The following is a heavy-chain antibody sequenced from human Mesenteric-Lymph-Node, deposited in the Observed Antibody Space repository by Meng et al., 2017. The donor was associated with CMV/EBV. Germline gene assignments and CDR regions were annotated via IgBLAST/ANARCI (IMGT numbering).Heavy chain of an antibody. CDR1: GYTFTSYY. Sequence: KASGYTFTSYYVHWVRQAPGQGLEWMEIINPSGGSTSYAQKFQGRVTMTRDTSTSTVYMELSSLRSEDTAVYYCARDPYGSGSPLFDYWGQGTLVTVSS. V-gene: IGHV1-46*01. CDR2: INPSGGST. J-gene: IGHJ4*02. CDR3: ARDPYGSGSPLFDY. D-gene: IGHD3-10*01.